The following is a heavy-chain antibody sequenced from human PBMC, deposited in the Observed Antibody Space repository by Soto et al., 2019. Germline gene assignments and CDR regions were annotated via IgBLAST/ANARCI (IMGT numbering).Heavy chain of an antibody. CDR3: ARTVPLYGDYRWFDP. D-gene: IGHD4-17*01. CDR1: GYSFTNYW. Sequence: GESLKISCKGSGYSFTNYWIGWVRQMPGKGLEWMGIIYPGDSDTRYSPSFQGQVTISADKSISTAYLQWSSLKASDTAMYYCARTVPLYGDYRWFDPWGQGTLVTVSS. CDR2: IYPGDSDT. V-gene: IGHV5-51*01. J-gene: IGHJ5*02.